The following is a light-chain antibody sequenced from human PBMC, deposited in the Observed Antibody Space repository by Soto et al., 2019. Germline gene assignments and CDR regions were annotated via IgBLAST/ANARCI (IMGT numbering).Light chain of an antibody. V-gene: IGKV1-39*01. Sequence: DIQMTQSPFSLSASVGDRVTITCRASRSISIFLNWYQQKPGGPPKLLIYSASTLQTGVPSRFPGSGSGTDFPLSISSLQPEDTATYYCQQGYGTPFTFGQGTRLEIK. CDR3: QQGYGTPFT. CDR1: RSISIF. J-gene: IGKJ5*01. CDR2: SAS.